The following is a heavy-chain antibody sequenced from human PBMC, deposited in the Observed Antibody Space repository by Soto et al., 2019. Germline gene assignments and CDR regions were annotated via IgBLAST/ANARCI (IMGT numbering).Heavy chain of an antibody. Sequence: PGGSLRLSCAASGFTFSSYSMNWVRQAPGKGLEWVSSISSSSSYIYYADSVKGRFTISRDNAKNSLYPQMNSLRAEDTAVYYCARDGDTAWFDPWGQGTLVTVSS. J-gene: IGHJ5*02. V-gene: IGHV3-21*01. CDR1: GFTFSSYS. CDR3: ARDGDTAWFDP. CDR2: ISSSSSYI. D-gene: IGHD5-18*01.